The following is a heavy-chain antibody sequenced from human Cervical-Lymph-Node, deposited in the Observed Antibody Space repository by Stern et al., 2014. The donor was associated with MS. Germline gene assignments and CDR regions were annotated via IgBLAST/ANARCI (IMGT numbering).Heavy chain of an antibody. CDR2: HSISNGYT. CDR1: GYIFTSHG. CDR3: ARDYGRPGVTADYYFDQ. V-gene: IGHV1-18*01. D-gene: IGHD1-26*01. Sequence: QVQLVQSGAEVKKPGPSVKVSCKASGYIFTSHGISWVRHAPGQGLEWMGQHSISNGYTKYAQKFQGRVTMTKDTSTNTAYIELGSLRSDDTAVYYCARDYGRPGVTADYYFDQWGQGTLVTVSS. J-gene: IGHJ4*02.